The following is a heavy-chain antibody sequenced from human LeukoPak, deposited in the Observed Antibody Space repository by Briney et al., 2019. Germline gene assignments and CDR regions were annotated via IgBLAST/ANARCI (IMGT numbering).Heavy chain of an antibody. Sequence: ESGPTLVNPTQTLTLTCTFSGFSLSTTGVGVGWIRQPPGKALEFLALIYWNNDNRYSPSLKSRLTITKDTSKNQVVLTMTKMDPVDTATYYCAHYGDYRFLYYFDYWGQGALVPVSS. CDR2: IYWNNDN. CDR1: GFSLSTTGVG. J-gene: IGHJ4*02. CDR3: AHYGDYRFLYYFDY. V-gene: IGHV2-5*01. D-gene: IGHD4-17*01.